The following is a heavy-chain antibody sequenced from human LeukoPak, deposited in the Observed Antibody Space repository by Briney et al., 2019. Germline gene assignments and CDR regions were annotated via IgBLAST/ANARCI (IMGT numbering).Heavy chain of an antibody. CDR3: ARDGSSAGEYYFDY. CDR1: GGSISSYY. V-gene: IGHV4-4*07. J-gene: IGHJ4*02. CDR2: ICTSGST. Sequence: SETLSLTCTVSGGSISSYYWSWIRQPAGKGLEWIGRICTSGSTNYNPSLKSRVTMSVDTSKNQFSLKLSSVTAADTAVYYCARDGSSAGEYYFDYWGQGTLVTVSS. D-gene: IGHD3-16*01.